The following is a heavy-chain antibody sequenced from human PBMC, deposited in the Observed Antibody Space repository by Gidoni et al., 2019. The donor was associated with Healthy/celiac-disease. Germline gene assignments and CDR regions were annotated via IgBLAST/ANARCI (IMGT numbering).Heavy chain of an antibody. Sequence: EVHLVESGGGLVQPGGSLRLSCAASGSTFSNYWMHWVRQAPGEGLVGVSRIDRDGTRTNYADSVKGRFTISRDNAKNTVFLQMNSLRAEDTAVYFCARPRGTTSSAFDYWGQGTLVTVSS. J-gene: IGHJ4*02. CDR3: ARPRGTTSSAFDY. CDR2: IDRDGTRT. V-gene: IGHV3-74*01. D-gene: IGHD6-6*01. CDR1: GSTFSNYW.